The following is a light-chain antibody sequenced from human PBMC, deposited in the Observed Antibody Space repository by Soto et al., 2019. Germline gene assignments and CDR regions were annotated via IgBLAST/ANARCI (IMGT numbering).Light chain of an antibody. CDR1: QSISSW. CDR3: QQYNSSPT. V-gene: IGKV1-5*03. J-gene: IGKJ1*01. CDR2: KAS. Sequence: DIQMTQSPSTLSASVGDRVTITCRASQSISSWLAWYQQKPGKAPKLLIYKASSLESGVPSRFSGSGSGTEFTRTIISLQPDDFATYYCQQYNSSPTF.